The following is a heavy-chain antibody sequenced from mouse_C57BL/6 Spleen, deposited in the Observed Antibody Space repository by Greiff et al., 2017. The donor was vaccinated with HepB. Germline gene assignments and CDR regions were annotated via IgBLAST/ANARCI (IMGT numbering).Heavy chain of an antibody. CDR2: IWSGGST. J-gene: IGHJ3*01. D-gene: IGHD1-1*01. Sequence: QVQLKESGPGLVQPSQSLSITCTVSGFSLTSYGVHWVRQSPGKGLEWLGVIWSGGSTDYNAAFISRLSISKDNSKSQVFFKMNSLQADDTAIYYCARGDSSYGEGFAYWGQGTLVTVSA. V-gene: IGHV2-2*01. CDR3: ARGDSSYGEGFAY. CDR1: GFSLTSYG.